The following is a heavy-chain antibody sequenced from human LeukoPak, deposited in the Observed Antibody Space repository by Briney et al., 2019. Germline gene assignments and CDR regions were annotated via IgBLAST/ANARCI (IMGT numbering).Heavy chain of an antibody. CDR1: GGSFSGYY. Sequence: SETLSLTCAVYGGSFSGYYWSWIRQPPGKGLEWIGEINHSGSTNYNPSLKSRVTISVDTSKNQFSLKLTSVTAADTAMYYCAREALGIVDYWGQGTLVTVSS. CDR2: INHSGST. J-gene: IGHJ4*02. V-gene: IGHV4-34*01. CDR3: AREALGIVDY. D-gene: IGHD7-27*01.